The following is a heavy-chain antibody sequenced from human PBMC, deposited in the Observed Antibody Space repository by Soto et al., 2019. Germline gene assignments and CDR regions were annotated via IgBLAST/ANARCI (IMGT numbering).Heavy chain of an antibody. CDR1: GFTFKTYN. J-gene: IGHJ4*02. CDR2: ISTSGTVV. V-gene: IGHV3-48*02. CDR3: ARATDYVDY. Sequence: EVQLVESGGGLVQPGGSLRLSCAASGFTFKTYNMNWVRQAPGKGLEWLSYISTSGTVVYYADSVKGRFTVSRDNDENSLSLQMAGLRDEDTAVYFCARATDYVDYWGQGTLVTVSS.